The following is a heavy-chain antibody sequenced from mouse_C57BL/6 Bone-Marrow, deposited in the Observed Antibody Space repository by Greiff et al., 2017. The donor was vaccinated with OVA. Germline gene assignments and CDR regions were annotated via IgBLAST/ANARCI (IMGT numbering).Heavy chain of an antibody. D-gene: IGHD1-1*01. CDR3: ARYKGRVAVDYFDY. Sequence: EVKLQESGGGLVQPGDSLSLSCAASGFTFTNYYMSWVRQPPGKALEWLAFIRNKPNGSTTESRASVKGRFTISRDNSQSILYLQMNALRAEDSATYYCARYKGRVAVDYFDYWGQGTALTVSS. CDR2: IRNKPNGSTT. CDR1: GFTFTNYY. V-gene: IGHV7-3*01. J-gene: IGHJ2*01.